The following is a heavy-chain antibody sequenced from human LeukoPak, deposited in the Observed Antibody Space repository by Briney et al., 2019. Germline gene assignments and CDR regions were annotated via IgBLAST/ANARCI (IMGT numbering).Heavy chain of an antibody. CDR3: ARKARDCSSTSCYSRGLDY. CDR2: INPNSGGT. D-gene: IGHD2-2*01. Sequence: ASVKVSRKASGYTFTGYYMHWVRQAPGQGLEWMGWINPNSGGTNYAQKFQGRVTMTRDTSISTAYMELSRLRSDDTAVYYCARKARDCSSTSCYSRGLDYWGQGTLVTVSS. J-gene: IGHJ4*02. V-gene: IGHV1-2*02. CDR1: GYTFTGYY.